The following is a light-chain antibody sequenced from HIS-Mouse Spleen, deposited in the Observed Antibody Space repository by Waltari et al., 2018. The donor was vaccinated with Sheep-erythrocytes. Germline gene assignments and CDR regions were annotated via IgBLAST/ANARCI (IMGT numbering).Light chain of an antibody. V-gene: IGLV3-19*01. J-gene: IGLJ2*01. CDR2: VKN. CDR3: NSRDSSGNHLGVV. CDR1: SLRSYY. Sequence: SSELTQDPAVSVALGQTVRITCQGNSLRSYYASWFQQKPGQAPVLVIYVKNNRPSGIPDRFSGPSSGNTASLTITGAQAEDEADFYCNSRDSSGNHLGVVFGGGTKLTVL.